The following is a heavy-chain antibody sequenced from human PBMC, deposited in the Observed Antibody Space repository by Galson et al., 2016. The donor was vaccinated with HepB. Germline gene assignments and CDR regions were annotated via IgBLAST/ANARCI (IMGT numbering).Heavy chain of an antibody. V-gene: IGHV3-53*01. CDR1: ELPVSNDY. Sequence: SLRLSCAAYELPVSNDYMSWVRQAPGKGLKWVSVSYGDGRTYYAESVKGRFTISRDTSKNTVFLQMNSLRGEDTAVYYCARDPGFRNGMDVWGQGTTVTVS. CDR3: ARDPGFRNGMDV. CDR2: SYGDGRT. J-gene: IGHJ6*02.